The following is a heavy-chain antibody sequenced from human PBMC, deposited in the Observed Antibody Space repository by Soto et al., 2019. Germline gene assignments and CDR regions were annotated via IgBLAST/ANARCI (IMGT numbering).Heavy chain of an antibody. D-gene: IGHD2-2*01. V-gene: IGHV3-23*01. CDR2: ISGSGGST. CDR3: ENDFLLVVPEEDYYYYMDV. J-gene: IGHJ6*03. Sequence: PGGSLRLSCAASGFTFSSYAMSWVRQAPGKGLKWVSAISGSGGSTYYADSVKGRFTISKDNSKTLLLLLMNSLRAEDTAVYFCENDFLLVVPEEDYYYYMDVWGKGTTVTVSS. CDR1: GFTFSSYA.